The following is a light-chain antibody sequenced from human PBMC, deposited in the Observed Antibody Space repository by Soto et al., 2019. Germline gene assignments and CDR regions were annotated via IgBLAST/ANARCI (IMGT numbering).Light chain of an antibody. V-gene: IGKV1-5*01. CDR2: NAS. CDR1: QSIGTW. Sequence: DIQMTQSPSTLSAFVGDRVTITCRASQSIGTWLAWYQQKPGKAPKILISNASTLKSGVPSRFSGAGSGTEFTLTITSQQPDDFATYYCQQYRTYRAFGQGTKVEV. CDR3: QQYRTYRA. J-gene: IGKJ1*01.